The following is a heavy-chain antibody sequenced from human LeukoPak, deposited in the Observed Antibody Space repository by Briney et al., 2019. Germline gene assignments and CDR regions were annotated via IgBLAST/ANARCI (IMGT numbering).Heavy chain of an antibody. CDR1: RDTFIVSY. CDR2: INPNSGGT. Sequence: ASVKVSCKTSRDTFIVSYIHWVRQAPGQGLEWMGWINPNSGGTNYAQKFQGRVTMTRDTSISTAYMELNRLQSDDTAIYYCARALTVPGYYMDVWGKGTTVSVSS. CDR3: ARALTVPGYYMDV. D-gene: IGHD6-19*01. V-gene: IGHV1-2*02. J-gene: IGHJ6*03.